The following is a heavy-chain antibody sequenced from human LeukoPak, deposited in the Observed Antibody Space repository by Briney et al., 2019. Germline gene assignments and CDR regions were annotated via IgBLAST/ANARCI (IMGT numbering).Heavy chain of an antibody. Sequence: ASVKVSCKASGYTFTTYPINWVRRAPGQGLEWMGWISAYNGNTNYAQKLQGRVTMTTDASTSTAYMELRSLRSDDTAVYYCARDLDQYSGRFGGFGHDFWGQGTLVTVSS. CDR2: ISAYNGNT. V-gene: IGHV1-18*01. D-gene: IGHD1-26*01. CDR3: ARDLDQYSGRFGGFGHDF. J-gene: IGHJ4*02. CDR1: GYTFTTYP.